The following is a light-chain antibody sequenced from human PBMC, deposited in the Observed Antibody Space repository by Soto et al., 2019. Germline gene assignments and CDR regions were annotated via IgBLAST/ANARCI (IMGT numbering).Light chain of an antibody. J-gene: IGKJ5*01. CDR2: GAS. V-gene: IGKV3-15*01. CDR1: QGVSRY. CDR3: QQYNNWPPIT. Sequence: EIVLTQCPATRSLSPVERATLSCRASQGVSRYLAWYQQKPGQAPRLLIYGASTRATGIPARFSGSGSGTEFTLTINSLQSEDFAVYYCQQYNNWPPITFGQGTRLEIK.